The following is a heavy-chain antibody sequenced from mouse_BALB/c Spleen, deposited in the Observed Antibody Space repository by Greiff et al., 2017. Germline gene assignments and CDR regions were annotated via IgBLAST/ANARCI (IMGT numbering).Heavy chain of an antibody. D-gene: IGHD2-2*01. CDR3: ARWLRGAMDY. V-gene: IGHV1-80*01. CDR1: GYAFSSYW. J-gene: IGHJ4*01. Sequence: QVQLQQSGAELVRPGSSVKISCKASGYAFSSYWMNWVKQRPGQGLEWIGQIYPGDGDTNYNGKFKGKATLTADKSSSTAYMQLSSLTSEDSAVYFCARWLRGAMDYWGQGTSVTVSS. CDR2: IYPGDGDT.